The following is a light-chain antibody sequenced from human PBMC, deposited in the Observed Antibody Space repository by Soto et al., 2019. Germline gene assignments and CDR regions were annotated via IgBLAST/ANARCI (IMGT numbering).Light chain of an antibody. V-gene: IGLV2-23*01. Sequence: QSVLTQPASVSGSPGHSITISCTGTSSDVGSYNLVSWYQQHPGKAPKLMIYEDNKRPSGVSNRFSVSKSGYTASLTISGLQAEDEADYYCCSYARTSTYVFGSGTKVTV. CDR3: CSYARTSTYV. J-gene: IGLJ1*01. CDR1: SSDVGSYNL. CDR2: EDN.